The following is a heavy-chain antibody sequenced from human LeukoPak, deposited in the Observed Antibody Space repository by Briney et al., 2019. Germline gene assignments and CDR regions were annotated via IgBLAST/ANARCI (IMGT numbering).Heavy chain of an antibody. J-gene: IGHJ4*02. V-gene: IGHV3-21*01. Sequence: GESLKISCAASGFTFSSYSMNWVRQAPGKGLEWVSFISSSSSYTYYADSVKGRFTISRDNAKNSLYLQMNSLRAEDTAVYYCAREASSGWYGPFDSWGQGTLVTVSS. CDR1: GFTFSSYS. CDR3: AREASSGWYGPFDS. D-gene: IGHD6-19*01. CDR2: ISSSSSYT.